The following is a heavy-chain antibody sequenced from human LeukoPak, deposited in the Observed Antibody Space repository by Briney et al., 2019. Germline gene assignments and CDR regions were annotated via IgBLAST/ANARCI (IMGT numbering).Heavy chain of an antibody. Sequence: GESLKISCKGSGYTFRIYWIAWVRQMPGKGLEWMGTIYPGDSDTRYSPSFQGQVTISADESISTAYLQWSSLKASDTAIYYCARAGTYYYYHMDVWGKGTTVTVFS. V-gene: IGHV5-51*01. CDR1: GYTFRIYW. D-gene: IGHD6-19*01. J-gene: IGHJ6*03. CDR2: IYPGDSDT. CDR3: ARAGTYYYYHMDV.